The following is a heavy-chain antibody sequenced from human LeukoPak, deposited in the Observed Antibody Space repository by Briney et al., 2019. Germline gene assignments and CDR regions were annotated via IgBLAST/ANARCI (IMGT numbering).Heavy chain of an antibody. V-gene: IGHV3-9*01. CDR2: ISWNSGNM. CDR3: AKGPGLGAGKRYLDL. CDR1: GFMFNDYA. D-gene: IGHD6-13*01. Sequence: GGSLRLSCAPSGFMFNDYALHWVRQAPGKGLEWVSSISWNSGNMYYVDSVKGRFTISRDNAKNSLSLQMNSLKPEDTTLYYCAKGPGLGAGKRYLDLWGRGTLVIVSS. J-gene: IGHJ2*01.